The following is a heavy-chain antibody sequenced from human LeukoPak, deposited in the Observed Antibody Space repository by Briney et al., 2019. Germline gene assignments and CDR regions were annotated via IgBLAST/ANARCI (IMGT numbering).Heavy chain of an antibody. D-gene: IGHD2-21*01. V-gene: IGHV3-11*01. Sequence: GGSLRLSCAASGFTFSDYYMSWIRQAPGKGLEWVSYISGSGHTLYYADAVKGRLSISRDNARKSVYLQMNSLTAGDTAVYYCARGRPLGDSFFDIWGQGTTVTVSS. CDR1: GFTFSDYY. CDR2: ISGSGHTL. J-gene: IGHJ3*02. CDR3: ARGRPLGDSFFDI.